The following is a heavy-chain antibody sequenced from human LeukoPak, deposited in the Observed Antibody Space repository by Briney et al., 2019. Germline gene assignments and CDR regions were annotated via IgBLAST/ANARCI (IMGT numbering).Heavy chain of an antibody. CDR2: ISSSSSYI. Sequence: GGSLRLSCAASGFTFSSYSMNWVRQAPGKGLEWVSSISSSSSYIYYADSVKGRFTISRDNAKNSLYLQMNSLGAEDTAVYYCARELTTVTPFFDYWGQGTLVTVSS. CDR3: ARELTTVTPFFDY. J-gene: IGHJ4*02. D-gene: IGHD4-17*01. CDR1: GFTFSSYS. V-gene: IGHV3-21*01.